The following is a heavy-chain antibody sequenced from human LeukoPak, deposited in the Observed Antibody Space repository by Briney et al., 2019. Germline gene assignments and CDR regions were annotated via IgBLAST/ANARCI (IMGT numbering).Heavy chain of an antibody. D-gene: IGHD3-3*01. CDR2: IWYDGSNK. Sequence: PGGSLRLSCAASGFTFSSYGMHWVRQAPGKGLEWVAVIWYDGSNKYYADSVKGRFTISRDNSKNTLYLQMNSLRAEDTAVYYCARAEDFWSGYYMYWGQRTLVTVSS. J-gene: IGHJ4*02. V-gene: IGHV3-33*01. CDR3: ARAEDFWSGYYMY. CDR1: GFTFSSYG.